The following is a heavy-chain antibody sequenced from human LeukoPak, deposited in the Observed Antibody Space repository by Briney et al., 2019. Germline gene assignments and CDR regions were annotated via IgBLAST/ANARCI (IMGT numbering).Heavy chain of an antibody. CDR2: IYHSGST. Sequence: SETLSLTCAVYGGSFSGYYWSWIRQPPGKGLEWIGEIYHSGSTNYNPSLKSRVTISVDKSKNQFSLKLISVTAADTAVYYCARDTTTVTTYRWFDPWGQGTLVTVSS. CDR3: ARDTTTVTTYRWFDP. CDR1: GGSFSGYY. D-gene: IGHD4-17*01. V-gene: IGHV4-34*01. J-gene: IGHJ5*02.